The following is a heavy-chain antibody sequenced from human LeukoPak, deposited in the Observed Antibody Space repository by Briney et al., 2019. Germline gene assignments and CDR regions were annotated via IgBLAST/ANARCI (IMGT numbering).Heavy chain of an antibody. Sequence: SETLSLTCTVSGGSISSYYWSWIRQPPGKGLEWIGYIYYSGSTNHNPSLNSRVTISVDTSKNQFSLKLSSVTAADTAVYYCAREGRAGTTGWYYYYGMDVWGQGTTVTSP. D-gene: IGHD1-1*01. CDR3: AREGRAGTTGWYYYYGMDV. CDR2: IYYSGST. V-gene: IGHV4-59*01. J-gene: IGHJ6*02. CDR1: GGSISSYY.